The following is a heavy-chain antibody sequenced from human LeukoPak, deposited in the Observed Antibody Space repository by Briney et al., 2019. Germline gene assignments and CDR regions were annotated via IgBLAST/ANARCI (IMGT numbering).Heavy chain of an antibody. CDR2: ISGSGGST. CDR1: GFTFSSYA. V-gene: IGHV3-23*01. J-gene: IGHJ4*02. CDR3: ASEYYYGSGSFSEGY. Sequence: GSLRLSCAASGFTFSSYAMSWVRQAPGKGLEWVSAISGSGGSTYYADSVKGRFTISRDNSKNTLYLQMNSLRAEDTAVYYCASEYYYGSGSFSEGYWGQGTLVTVSS. D-gene: IGHD3-10*01.